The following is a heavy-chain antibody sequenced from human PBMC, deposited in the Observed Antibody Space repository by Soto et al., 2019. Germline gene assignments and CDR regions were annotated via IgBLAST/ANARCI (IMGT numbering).Heavy chain of an antibody. CDR1: GDSVSSNSAA. CDR2: TYYRSKWYN. CDR3: ARGERITIFGVVSNWFDP. D-gene: IGHD3-3*01. J-gene: IGHJ5*02. Sequence: SQTLSLTCAISGDSVSSNSAAWNWTRQSPSRGLEWLGRTYYRSKWYNDYAVSVKSRITINPDTSKNQFSLQLNSVTPEDTAVYYCARGERITIFGVVSNWFDPWGQGTLVTVSS. V-gene: IGHV6-1*01.